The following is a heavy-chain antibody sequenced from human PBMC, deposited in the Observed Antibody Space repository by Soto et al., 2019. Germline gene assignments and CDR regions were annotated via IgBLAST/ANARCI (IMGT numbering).Heavy chain of an antibody. D-gene: IGHD2-15*01. Sequence: NPSETLSLTCDVSVEPMTGGYYWGWIRQSPGKGLEWIGSIYYGGTTYYNPSLRSRLAISIDTSKNQFSLRLSSVTAADTALYYCARGWYYFDFWGQGTLVTAPQ. CDR3: ARGWYYFDF. CDR2: IYYGGTT. V-gene: IGHV4-38-2*01. CDR1: VEPMTGGYY. J-gene: IGHJ4*02.